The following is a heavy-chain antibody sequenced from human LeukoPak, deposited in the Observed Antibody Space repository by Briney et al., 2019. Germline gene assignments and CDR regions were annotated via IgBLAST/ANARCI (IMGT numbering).Heavy chain of an antibody. CDR1: GGSVSSGSYY. CDR3: ASRYCSSTSCYEGDAFDI. J-gene: IGHJ3*02. CDR2: IYYSGST. D-gene: IGHD2-2*01. V-gene: IGHV4-61*01. Sequence: SETLSLTCTVSGGSVSSGSYYWSWIRQPPGKGLEWIGDIYYSGSTNYNPSLKSRVTISVDTSKNQFSLKLSSVTAADTAVYYCASRYCSSTSCYEGDAFDIWGQGTMVTVSS.